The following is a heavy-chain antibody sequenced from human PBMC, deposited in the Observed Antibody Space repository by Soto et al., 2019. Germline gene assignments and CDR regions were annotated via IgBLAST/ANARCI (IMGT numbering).Heavy chain of an antibody. J-gene: IGHJ4*02. CDR3: ASNSGSYESGY. D-gene: IGHD1-26*01. CDR1: GFTFSSYN. CDR2: IWYDGSKR. Sequence: QVHLVESGGGVVQPGRSLRLSCAASGFTFSSYNIHWVRQAPGKGLEWVAVIWYDGSKRYYAYSVKGRFTISRDNSKNTLYLQMNSLRAEDTAVYYCASNSGSYESGYWGQGTLVTVSS. V-gene: IGHV3-33*01.